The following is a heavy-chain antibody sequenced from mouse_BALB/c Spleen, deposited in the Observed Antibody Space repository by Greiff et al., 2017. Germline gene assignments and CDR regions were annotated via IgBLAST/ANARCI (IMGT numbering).Heavy chain of an antibody. CDR2: ISSGSSTI. CDR1: GFTFSSFG. J-gene: IGHJ2*01. Sequence: EVMLVESGGGLVQPGGSRKLSCAASGFTFSSFGMHWVRQAPEKGLEWVAYISSGSSTIYYADTVQGRFTISRDNPKNTLFLQMTSLRSEDTAMYYCARYRYDYFDYWGQGTTLTVSS. CDR3: ARYRYDYFDY. V-gene: IGHV5-17*02. D-gene: IGHD2-14*01.